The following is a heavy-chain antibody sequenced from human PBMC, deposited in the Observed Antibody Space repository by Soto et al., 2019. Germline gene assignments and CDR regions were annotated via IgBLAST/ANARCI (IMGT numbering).Heavy chain of an antibody. V-gene: IGHV4-39*05. CDR2: IYYSGST. CDR3: ATIPATTILTDY. J-gene: IGHJ4*02. D-gene: IGHD2-2*02. CDR1: HGCRSGSGYF. Sequence: SENPDLTCTVSHGCRSGSGYFCGWFRQHPGKGLEWIGSIYYSGSTYYNPSLKSRVTISVDTSKNQFSLKLSSVTAADTAVYYCATIPATTILTDYWGQG.